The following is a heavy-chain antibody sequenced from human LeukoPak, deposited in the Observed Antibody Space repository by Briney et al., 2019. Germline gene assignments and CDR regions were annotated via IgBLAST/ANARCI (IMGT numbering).Heavy chain of an antibody. V-gene: IGHV3-48*03. CDR1: GFTFRSYE. Sequence: GGSLGLSCAASGFTFRSYEMNWVRQAPGKGLKWVSYISSSGDTTYYADSVKGRFTISRDSAKNSLYLQMNSLRAEDTAVYYCARHSRFGDFDLWGRGTLVTVSS. CDR2: ISSSGDTT. CDR3: ARHSRFGDFDL. J-gene: IGHJ2*01. D-gene: IGHD2-21*01.